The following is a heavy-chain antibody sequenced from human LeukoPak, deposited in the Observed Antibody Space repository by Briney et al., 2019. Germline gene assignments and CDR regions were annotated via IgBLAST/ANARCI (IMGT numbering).Heavy chain of an antibody. J-gene: IGHJ4*02. CDR2: IKRDGSKK. Sequence: GGSLRLSCVASGFPFSSYWMTWVRQAPGKGLEWVANIKRDGSKKSYVDSVEGRFTISRDNAKNSLYLQMNSLRAEDTAIYYCTRVGYIDEGIDYWGQGTLVTVSS. CDR1: GFPFSSYW. D-gene: IGHD5-24*01. CDR3: TRVGYIDEGIDY. V-gene: IGHV3-7*04.